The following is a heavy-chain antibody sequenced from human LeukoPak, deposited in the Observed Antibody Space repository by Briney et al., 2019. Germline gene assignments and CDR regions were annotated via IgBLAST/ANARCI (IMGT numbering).Heavy chain of an antibody. J-gene: IGHJ4*02. Sequence: SETLSLTCAVYGGSFSGYYRSWIRQPPGKGLEWIGEINHSGSTNYNPPLKSRVTISVDTSKNQFSLKLSSVTAADTAVYYCARAARSSSRFHFDYWGQGTLVTVSS. CDR1: GGSFSGYY. D-gene: IGHD6-6*01. V-gene: IGHV4-34*01. CDR2: INHSGST. CDR3: ARAARSSSRFHFDY.